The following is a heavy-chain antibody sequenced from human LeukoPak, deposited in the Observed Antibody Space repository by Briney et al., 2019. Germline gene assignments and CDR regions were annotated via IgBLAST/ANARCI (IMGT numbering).Heavy chain of an antibody. V-gene: IGHV4-4*09. D-gene: IGHD6-13*01. CDR2: IYTSGST. J-gene: IGHJ4*02. CDR3: ASLIAAAGTFDY. CDR1: GGSISSYY. Sequence: KPSETLSLTCTVSGGSISSYYWSWIRQPPGKGLEWIGYIYTSGSTNYNPSLKSRVTISVDTSKNQFSLKLSSVTAADTAVYYCASLIAAAGTFDYWGQGTLVTVSS.